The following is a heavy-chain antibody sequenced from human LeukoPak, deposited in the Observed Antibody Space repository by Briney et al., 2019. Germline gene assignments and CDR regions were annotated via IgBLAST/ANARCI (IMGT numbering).Heavy chain of an antibody. CDR2: IRYDGRNK. D-gene: IGHD3-22*01. CDR1: GFTFSSYD. Sequence: PGGSLRLSCAASGFTFSSYDMHWVRQAPGKGLEWVAFIRYDGRNKYYADSVKGRFTISRDNSKNTLYLQMNSLRAEDTAVYYCAKDLGKTYYYDSSGSNLFDYWGQGTLVTVSS. V-gene: IGHV3-30*02. CDR3: AKDLGKTYYYDSSGSNLFDY. J-gene: IGHJ4*02.